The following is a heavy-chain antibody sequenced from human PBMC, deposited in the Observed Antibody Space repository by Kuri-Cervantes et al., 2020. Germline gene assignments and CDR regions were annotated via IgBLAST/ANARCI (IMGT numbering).Heavy chain of an antibody. CDR1: GFTFSSYG. Sequence: GGSLRLSCAASGFTFSSYGVHWVRQAPGKGLEWVAAIAYDGSAEYYVDSLKGRFTISRDNSKNTLYLQMNSLGAEDTAVYYCARDPIDQLLSSKDWYFDLWGRGTLVTVSS. CDR2: IAYDGSAE. V-gene: IGHV3-30*03. J-gene: IGHJ2*01. CDR3: ARDPIDQLLSSKDWYFDL. D-gene: IGHD2-2*01.